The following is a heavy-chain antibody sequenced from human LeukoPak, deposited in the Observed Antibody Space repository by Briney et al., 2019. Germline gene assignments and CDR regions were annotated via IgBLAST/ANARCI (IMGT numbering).Heavy chain of an antibody. CDR2: ISAYNGNT. CDR1: GYTFTSYG. J-gene: IGHJ6*02. D-gene: IGHD6-13*01. Sequence: ASVTVSCMASGYTFTSYGISWVRQAPGQGLEWMGWISAYNGNTNYAQKLQGRVTMTTDTSTSTAYMELRSLRSDDTAVYYCARDRQQHRYYYYYYGMDVWGQGTTVTVSS. V-gene: IGHV1-18*01. CDR3: ARDRQQHRYYYYYYGMDV.